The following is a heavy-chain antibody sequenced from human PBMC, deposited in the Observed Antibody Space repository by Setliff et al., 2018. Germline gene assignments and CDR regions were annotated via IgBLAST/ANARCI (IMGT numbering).Heavy chain of an antibody. CDR1: GFALRSAV. CDR2: ITAFGGTT. J-gene: IGHJ5*02. V-gene: IGHV3-23*01. CDR3: VRRAAGKGWFDP. Sequence: GGSLRLSCAASGFALRSAVMARFRQAPGKGLEWVSAITAFGGTTYDADSVKGRFTTSRDNSKNTVYLQMNSLGPEDTAVYYCVRRAAGKGWFDPWGQGTLVTVSS. D-gene: IGHD6-13*01.